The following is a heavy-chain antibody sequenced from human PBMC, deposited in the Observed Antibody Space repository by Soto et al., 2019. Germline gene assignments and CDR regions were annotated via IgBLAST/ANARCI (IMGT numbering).Heavy chain of an antibody. CDR2: IYYSGST. V-gene: IGHV4-39*01. J-gene: IGHJ5*02. Sequence: SSETLSLTCTVSGGSISSSSYYWGWIRQPPGKGLEWIGSIYYSGSTYYNPSLKSRVTISVDTSKNQFSLKLSSVTAADTAVYYCARAAYVLLWFGELLIRFDPWGQGTLVTVSS. D-gene: IGHD3-10*01. CDR1: GGSISSSSYY. CDR3: ARAAYVLLWFGELLIRFDP.